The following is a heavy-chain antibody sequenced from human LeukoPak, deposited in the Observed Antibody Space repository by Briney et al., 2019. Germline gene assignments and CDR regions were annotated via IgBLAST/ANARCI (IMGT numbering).Heavy chain of an antibody. CDR1: GFTFSSYA. D-gene: IGHD4-17*01. J-gene: IGHJ4*02. CDR2: ISGSGGST. Sequence: GGSLRLSCAASGFTFSSYAISWVRQAPGKGLEWVSAISGSGGSTYYADSVKGRFTISRDNSKNTLYLQMNSLRAEDTAVYYCAKKGYGDQYYFDYWGQGTLVTVSS. CDR3: AKKGYGDQYYFDY. V-gene: IGHV3-23*01.